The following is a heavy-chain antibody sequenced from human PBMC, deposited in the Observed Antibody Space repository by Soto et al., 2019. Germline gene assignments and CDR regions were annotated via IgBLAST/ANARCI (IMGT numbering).Heavy chain of an antibody. CDR1: GFTFDDYA. CDR2: ISWNSGSI. J-gene: IGHJ6*02. V-gene: IGHV3-9*01. Sequence: EVQLVESGGGLVQPGRSLRLSCAASGFTFDDYAMHWVRQAPGKGLEWVSGISWNSGSIGYADSVKGRFTISRDNAKNYLFLQMNSLRAEDTALYYCAKAYCSDGSCSYYYGMDGWVQGTTVSVSS. D-gene: IGHD2-15*01. CDR3: AKAYCSDGSCSYYYGMDG.